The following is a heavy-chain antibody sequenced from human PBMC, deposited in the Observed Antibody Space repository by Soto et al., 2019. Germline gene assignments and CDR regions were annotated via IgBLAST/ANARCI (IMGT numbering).Heavy chain of an antibody. D-gene: IGHD6-13*01. Sequence: SETLSLTCTVSGGSISSYYWSWIRQPPGKGLEWIGYIYYSGSTNYNPSLKSRVTISVDTSKNQFSLKLSSVTAADTAVYYCARDRIAAAGTGHGYYCYYYGMDVWGQGTTVTVSS. CDR1: GGSISSYY. V-gene: IGHV4-59*01. CDR2: IYYSGST. J-gene: IGHJ6*02. CDR3: ARDRIAAAGTGHGYYCYYYGMDV.